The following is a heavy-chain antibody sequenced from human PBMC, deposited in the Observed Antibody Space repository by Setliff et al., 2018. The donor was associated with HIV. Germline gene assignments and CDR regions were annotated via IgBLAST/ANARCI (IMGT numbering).Heavy chain of an antibody. CDR2: NIPVIGTA. CDR3: ATDPGRRITFGGVIVNPDY. V-gene: IGHV1-69*13. J-gene: IGHJ4*02. Sequence: GASVKVSCKASGGTFSSYAISWVRQAPGQGLEWMGGNIPVIGTANYAQKFQGRVTITADESTSTAYMELNSLTSEDTAVYYCATDPGRRITFGGVIVNPDYWGQGTLVTVSS. D-gene: IGHD3-16*02. CDR1: GGTFSSYA.